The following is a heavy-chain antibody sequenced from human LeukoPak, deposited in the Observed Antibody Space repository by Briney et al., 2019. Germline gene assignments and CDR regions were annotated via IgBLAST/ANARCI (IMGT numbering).Heavy chain of an antibody. D-gene: IGHD3-10*01. CDR3: AKEWTGSGERFDP. CDR2: ISYSGST. Sequence: PSETLSLTCTVSGGSISSSGSYSGWIRQPPGKGLEYIGTISYSGSTYYSPSLKSRFPISVDTSTTQFSIKLTSVTAAATAMYSCAKEWTGSGERFDPWGQGTLVTVSS. CDR1: GGSISSSGSY. J-gene: IGHJ5*02. V-gene: IGHV4-39*07.